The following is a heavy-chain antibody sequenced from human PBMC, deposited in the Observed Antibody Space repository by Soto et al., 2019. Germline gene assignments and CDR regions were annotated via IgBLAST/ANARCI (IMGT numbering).Heavy chain of an antibody. CDR1: GFTFSSYG. J-gene: IGHJ6*02. CDR3: AKDLGSGYYGSGSYYFNLSYYYYGMDV. Sequence: PGGSLRLSCAASGFTFSSYGMHWVRQAPGKGLEWVAVISYDGSNKYYADSVKGRFTISRDNSKNTLYLQMNSLRAEDTAVYYCAKDLGSGYYGSGSYYFNLSYYYYGMDVWGQGTTVTVSS. D-gene: IGHD3-10*01. V-gene: IGHV3-30*18. CDR2: ISYDGSNK.